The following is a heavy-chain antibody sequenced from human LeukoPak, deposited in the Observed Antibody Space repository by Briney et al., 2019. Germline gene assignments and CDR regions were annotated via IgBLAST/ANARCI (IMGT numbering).Heavy chain of an antibody. Sequence: GASVKVSCKASGYTFTSYYMHWVRQAPGQGLEWMGIINPSGGSTSYAQKFQGRVTMTRDTSTSTVYMELSSLRSEDTAVYYCARGLRDSSGYYYPLGYWGQGTLVTVSS. D-gene: IGHD3-22*01. CDR3: ARGLRDSSGYYYPLGY. J-gene: IGHJ4*02. CDR2: INPSGGST. V-gene: IGHV1-46*01. CDR1: GYTFTSYY.